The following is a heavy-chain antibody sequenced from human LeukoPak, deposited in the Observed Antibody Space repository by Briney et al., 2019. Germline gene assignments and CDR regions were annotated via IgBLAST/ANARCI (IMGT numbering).Heavy chain of an antibody. CDR2: TYTSGSS. V-gene: IGHV4-4*07. CDR3: ARGGGYGRNWFDP. CDR1: GGSISSYH. J-gene: IGHJ5*02. Sequence: PSETLSLTCIVSGGSISSYHWSWIRQPAGKRLEWIGHTYTSGSSNFNPSLKSPVTMSVDTSNNQFSLKLNSVTAADTAVYYCARGGGYGRNWFDPWGQGTLVIVFS. D-gene: IGHD2-15*01.